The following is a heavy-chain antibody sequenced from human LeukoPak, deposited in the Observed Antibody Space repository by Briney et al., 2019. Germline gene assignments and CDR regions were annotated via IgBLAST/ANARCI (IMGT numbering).Heavy chain of an antibody. D-gene: IGHD6-13*01. J-gene: IGHJ4*02. CDR2: ISAGGGST. V-gene: IGHV3-23*01. Sequence: GGSLRLSCAASGLTFSDYSMTWVRQAPGKGLFWVSGISAGGGSTYYADSVKGRFTISRDNSRNTLYLQMNSLRAEDTAVYYCAKDTAGPEYWGQGTLVTVSS. CDR3: AKDTAGPEY. CDR1: GLTFSDYS.